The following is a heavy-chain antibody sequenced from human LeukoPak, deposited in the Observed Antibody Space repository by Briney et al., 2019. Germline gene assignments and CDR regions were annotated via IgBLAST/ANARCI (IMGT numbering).Heavy chain of an antibody. CDR1: GFTFSSYE. CDR2: ISSSGSPI. Sequence: TGGSLRLSCAASGFTFSSYEMNWVRQAPGKGLEWVSYISSSGSPIYYADSVEGRFTISRDNAKNSLYLQMNSLRAEDTAVYYCAREQRDYYDTSTLAYWGQGTLVTVSS. CDR3: AREQRDYYDTSTLAY. D-gene: IGHD3-22*01. J-gene: IGHJ4*02. V-gene: IGHV3-48*03.